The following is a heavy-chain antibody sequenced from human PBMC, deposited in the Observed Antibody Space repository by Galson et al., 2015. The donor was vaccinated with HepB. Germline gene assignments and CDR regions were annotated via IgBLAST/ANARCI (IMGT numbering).Heavy chain of an antibody. CDR2: ISSSSTTI. D-gene: IGHD2-2*01. J-gene: IGHJ4*02. CDR3: AREWDLVAVPSAVLDY. Sequence: SLRLSCAASGFAFSSYSMNWVRQAPGKGLEWLSYISSSSTTINYADSVKGRFTISRDNAKNSLFLQMNGLRAEDTAVYYCAREWDLVAVPSAVLDYWGQGTLVTVSS. CDR1: GFAFSSYS. V-gene: IGHV3-48*01.